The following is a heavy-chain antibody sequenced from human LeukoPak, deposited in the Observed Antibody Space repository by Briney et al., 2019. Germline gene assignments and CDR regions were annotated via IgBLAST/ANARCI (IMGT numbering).Heavy chain of an antibody. CDR2: ISSSGTTI. CDR1: GFPFSSYE. CDR3: ARRYCSSTSCLIDY. J-gene: IGHJ4*02. V-gene: IGHV3-48*03. D-gene: IGHD2-2*01. Sequence: GGALRLSCAASGFPFSSYEMKWVRPAPGKGLGVVLYISSSGTTIYYADSVKGRFTISRDNAKNSLYLQMNSLRAEDTAVYYCARRYCSSTSCLIDYWGQGTLVTVSS.